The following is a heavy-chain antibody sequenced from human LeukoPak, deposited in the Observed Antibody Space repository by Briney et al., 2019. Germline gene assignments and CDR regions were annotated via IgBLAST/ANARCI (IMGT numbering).Heavy chain of an antibody. CDR2: ISSSSSTE. CDR3: ARDSGYDILTGYIIFDY. V-gene: IGHV3-48*01. Sequence: GGSLRLSCAASGFTFSTYSMNWVRQAPGKGLEWVSYISSSSSTEFYADSVKGRFTISRDNAKNSVYLQMNSLRAEDTAVYYCARDSGYDILTGYIIFDYWGQGTLVTVSS. D-gene: IGHD3-9*01. J-gene: IGHJ4*02. CDR1: GFTFSTYS.